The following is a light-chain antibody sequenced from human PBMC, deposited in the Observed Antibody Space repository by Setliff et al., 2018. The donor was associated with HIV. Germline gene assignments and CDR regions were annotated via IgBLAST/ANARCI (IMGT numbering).Light chain of an antibody. V-gene: IGLV2-14*02. CDR3: CSFTSINTYV. CDR2: DVG. CDR1: SSDVGSYNL. Sequence: QSALTQPASVSGSPGQSITISCTGTSSDVGSYNLVSWYQQHPGKAPKLIIFDVGNRPSGVSSRFSGSKSGNTASLTISGLQAEDEADFYCCSFTSINTYVFGTGTKVTVL. J-gene: IGLJ1*01.